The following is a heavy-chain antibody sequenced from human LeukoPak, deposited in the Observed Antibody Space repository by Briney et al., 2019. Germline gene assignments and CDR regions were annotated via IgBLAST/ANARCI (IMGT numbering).Heavy chain of an antibody. V-gene: IGHV3-30*02. Sequence: GGSLRLSCAASGFTFSGNGMHWVRQAPGKGLEWVAFIRNDGSKKYYADSVKGRFTLSRDNSKNTLYLQMNSLRAEDTAVYYCARKSPIWGQGTMVTVSS. CDR1: GFTFSGNG. J-gene: IGHJ3*02. CDR2: IRNDGSKK. CDR3: ARKSPI.